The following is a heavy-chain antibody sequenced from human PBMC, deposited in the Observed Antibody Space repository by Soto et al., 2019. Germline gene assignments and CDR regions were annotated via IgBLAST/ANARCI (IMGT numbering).Heavy chain of an antibody. Sequence: QVQLVESGGGVVQPGRSLRLSCAASGFTFSSYGMHWVRQAPGKGLEWVAVIWYDGSNKYYADSVKGRFTISRDNSKNTLYLQMNSRRAEDTAVYYCARDGGFGVGAFDIWGQGTMVTVSS. D-gene: IGHD3-10*01. CDR2: IWYDGSNK. V-gene: IGHV3-33*01. CDR3: ARDGGFGVGAFDI. CDR1: GFTFSSYG. J-gene: IGHJ3*02.